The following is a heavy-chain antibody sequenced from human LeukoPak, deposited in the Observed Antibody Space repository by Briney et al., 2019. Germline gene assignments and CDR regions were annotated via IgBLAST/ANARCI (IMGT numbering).Heavy chain of an antibody. CDR2: ISSSSSVI. CDR1: GFIFNSYS. J-gene: IGHJ4*02. V-gene: IGHV3-48*04. CDR3: ARDLGVGTPTVVDH. Sequence: PGGSLRLSCAASGFIFNSYSMNWVRQAPGKGLEWVSYISSSSSVIYYGDSVKGRFTISRDNAKNSLYLQMNSLRAEDTAVYYCARDLGVGTPTVVDHWGQGTVVTVSS. D-gene: IGHD1-26*01.